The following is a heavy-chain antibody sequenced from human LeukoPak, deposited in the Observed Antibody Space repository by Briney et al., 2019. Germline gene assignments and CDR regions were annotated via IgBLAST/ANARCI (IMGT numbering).Heavy chain of an antibody. V-gene: IGHV4-59*11. D-gene: IGHD2-21*01. J-gene: IGHJ6*03. CDR1: GGPNISQY. Sequence: SETLSLTCSVSGGPNISQYGSWVRQPPGEGLEWIGYISNRARTDYIPSPRSRESISIDPYKGQFYLELSSVNATASDIYYCVRNAVEGYYSYYYTDVWSRGKTVTASS. CDR2: ISNRART. CDR3: VRNAVEGYYSYYYTDV.